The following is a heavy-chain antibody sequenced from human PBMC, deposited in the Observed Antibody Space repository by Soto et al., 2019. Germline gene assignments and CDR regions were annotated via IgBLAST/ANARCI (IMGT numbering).Heavy chain of an antibody. V-gene: IGHV1-69*13. CDR1: GGTFSSYA. J-gene: IGHJ4*02. Sequence: ASVKVSCKASGGTFSSYAISWVRQAPGQGLEWMGGIIPIFGTANYAQKFQGRVTITADESTSTAYMELSSLRSEDTAVYYCARGIVVVPAAIGSFDYWGQGTLVTVSS. D-gene: IGHD2-2*01. CDR2: IIPIFGTA. CDR3: ARGIVVVPAAIGSFDY.